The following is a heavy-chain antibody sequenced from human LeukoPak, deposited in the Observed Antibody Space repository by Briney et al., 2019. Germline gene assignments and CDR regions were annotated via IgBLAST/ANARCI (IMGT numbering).Heavy chain of an antibody. J-gene: IGHJ1*01. CDR3: ARRRRGSWYFVGYFQH. D-gene: IGHD6-13*01. Sequence: SETLSLICTVSGGSISSYYWSWIRQPPGKGLEWIGYIYYSGSTNYNSSLKSRVTISVDTSKNQFSLKLSSVTAADTAVYYCARRRRGSWYFVGYFQHWGQGTLVTVSS. V-gene: IGHV4-59*12. CDR1: GGSISSYY. CDR2: IYYSGST.